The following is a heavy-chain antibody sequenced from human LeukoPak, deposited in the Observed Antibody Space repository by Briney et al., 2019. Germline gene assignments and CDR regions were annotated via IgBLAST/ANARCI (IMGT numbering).Heavy chain of an antibody. CDR1: GFTFSSYS. Sequence: GGSLRLSCAASGFTFSSYSMNWVRQAPGKGLEWVSSISSSSSYIYYADSVKGRFTISGDNAKNSLHLQMNSLRAEDTAVYYCARDNGDYGPMDYYYYGMDVWGQGTTVTVSS. J-gene: IGHJ6*02. CDR3: ARDNGDYGPMDYYYYGMDV. V-gene: IGHV3-21*01. D-gene: IGHD4-17*01. CDR2: ISSSSSYI.